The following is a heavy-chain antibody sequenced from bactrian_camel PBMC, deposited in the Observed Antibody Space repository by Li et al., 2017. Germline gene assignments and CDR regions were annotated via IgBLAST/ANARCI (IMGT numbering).Heavy chain of an antibody. Sequence: HVQLVESGGGSVQAGESLTLSCASSVTTDSYCAAWFRQDPGKEREGVAGISSDDITTYANPVKGRFTISRDNAKNTLYLQMDSLKPEDTSMYYCAVQPVGSGGYCYTPDFGYWGQGTQVTVS. V-gene: IGHV3S55*01. CDR1: VTTDSYC. J-gene: IGHJ6*01. D-gene: IGHD2*01. CDR3: AVQPVGSGGYCYTPDFGY. CDR2: ISSDDIT.